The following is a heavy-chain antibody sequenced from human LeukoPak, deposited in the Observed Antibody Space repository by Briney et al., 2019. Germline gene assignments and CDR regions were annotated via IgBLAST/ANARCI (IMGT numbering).Heavy chain of an antibody. V-gene: IGHV3-30*03. J-gene: IGHJ3*02. CDR1: GFTFSSYG. CDR3: ARERRVPAATDAFDI. Sequence: PGRSLRLSCAASGFTFSSYGMHWVRQAPGKGLEWVAVISYDGSNKYYADSVKGRFTISRDNSKNTLYLQMNSLRAEDTAVYYCARERRVPAATDAFDIWGQGTMVTVSS. D-gene: IGHD2-2*01. CDR2: ISYDGSNK.